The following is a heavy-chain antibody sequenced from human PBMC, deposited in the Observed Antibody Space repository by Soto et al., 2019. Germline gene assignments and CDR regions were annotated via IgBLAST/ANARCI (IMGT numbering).Heavy chain of an antibody. CDR2: INTGGDTT. D-gene: IGHD2-2*01. J-gene: IGHJ4*02. Sequence: EVQLLESGGGLVQPGGSLRLSCAASGFTFSNYAMGWVRQAPGKGLQWVSAINTGGDTTYYTDSVKGRFTISRDNSKNTLYLQMHSLRGEDTATYYCAKKFYHQFESWGQGTLLTVS. CDR1: GFTFSNYA. V-gene: IGHV3-23*01. CDR3: AKKFYHQFES.